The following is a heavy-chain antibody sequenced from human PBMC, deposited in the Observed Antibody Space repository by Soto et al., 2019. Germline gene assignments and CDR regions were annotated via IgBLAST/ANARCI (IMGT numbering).Heavy chain of an antibody. V-gene: IGHV4-30-4*01. J-gene: IGHJ5*02. CDR2: IYYSGST. D-gene: IGHD6-13*01. CDR3: ARKDQVPYSSSFDP. Sequence: TSETLSLTCTVSGGSISSGDYYWSWIRQPPGKGLEWIGYIYYSGSTYYNPSLKSRVTISVDTSKNQFSLKLSSVTAADTAVYHCARKDQVPYSSSFDPWGQGTLVTVSS. CDR1: GGSISSGDYY.